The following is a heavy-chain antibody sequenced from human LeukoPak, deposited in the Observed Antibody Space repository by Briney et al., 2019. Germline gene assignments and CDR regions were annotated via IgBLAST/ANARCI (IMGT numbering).Heavy chain of an antibody. J-gene: IGHJ3*02. V-gene: IGHV3-23*01. CDR3: AKDLWGGSCVGGDAFDI. Sequence: GGSLRLSGAASGFTFSSYAMSWGRQCPGKGLEWVSVISGSGGSTYYADSVKGRFTISRDNSNNTLYLQMNSMRDEDKAVYYCAKDLWGGSCVGGDAFDIWGQRTMVTVSS. D-gene: IGHD2-15*01. CDR1: GFTFSSYA. CDR2: ISGSGGST.